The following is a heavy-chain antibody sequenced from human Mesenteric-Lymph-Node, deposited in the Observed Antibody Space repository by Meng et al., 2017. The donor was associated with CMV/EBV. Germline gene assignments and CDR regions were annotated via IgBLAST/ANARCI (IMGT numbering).Heavy chain of an antibody. CDR1: GDSISNSTYY. D-gene: IGHD3-22*01. CDR3: ARRGNYDSDYSEY. Sequence: QLQLQESGPGLAKPSETLSLSCIVSGDSISNSTYYWTWIRQPPGKGLEWIGSVHHSGTTYYNPSLKGRLTISVDTSANLFSLRLTTVTAADTATYYCARRGNYDSDYSEYWGQGTLVTVSS. V-gene: IGHV4-39*01. CDR2: VHHSGTT. J-gene: IGHJ4*02.